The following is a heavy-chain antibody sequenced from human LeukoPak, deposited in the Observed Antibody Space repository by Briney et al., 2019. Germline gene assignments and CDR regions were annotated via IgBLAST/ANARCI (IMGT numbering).Heavy chain of an antibody. D-gene: IGHD4-23*01. Sequence: GGSLRLSCAASGFTFSRYGMHWVRQAPGKGLEWVAFIWYDGSNKYYADSVQGRFTISRDNSKNTLYLQMNSLRAEDTAVYYCAKGGGYYYYMDVWGKGTTVTISS. CDR3: AKGGGYYYYMDV. V-gene: IGHV3-30*02. CDR2: IWYDGSNK. CDR1: GFTFSRYG. J-gene: IGHJ6*03.